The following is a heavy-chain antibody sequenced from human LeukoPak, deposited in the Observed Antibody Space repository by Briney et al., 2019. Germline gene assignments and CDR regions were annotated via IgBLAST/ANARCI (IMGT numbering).Heavy chain of an antibody. D-gene: IGHD3-10*01. Sequence: GGSLRLSCAASGFTVSSNYMNWVRQAPGKGLEWVANIKQDGSEKYYVDSVKGRFYISRDNVKNALYLQMNSLRVDDTGIYYCVRGAYYAAYWGQGTLVTVSS. CDR1: GFTVSSNY. V-gene: IGHV3-7*01. CDR2: IKQDGSEK. J-gene: IGHJ4*02. CDR3: VRGAYYAAY.